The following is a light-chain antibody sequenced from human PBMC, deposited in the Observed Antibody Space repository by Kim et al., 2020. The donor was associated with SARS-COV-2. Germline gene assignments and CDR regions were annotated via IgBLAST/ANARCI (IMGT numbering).Light chain of an antibody. J-gene: IGKJ1*01. CDR2: NAS. CDR3: QQYNSYSIA. V-gene: IGKV1-5*03. Sequence: DIQMTQSPSTLSASVGDRVTITCRASQGISNWLAWFQQKPGKAPKPLIYNASSLESGVPSRFSGSGSGTEFTLTISSLQPDDFATYYCQQYNSYSIAFGQGTKVDIK. CDR1: QGISNW.